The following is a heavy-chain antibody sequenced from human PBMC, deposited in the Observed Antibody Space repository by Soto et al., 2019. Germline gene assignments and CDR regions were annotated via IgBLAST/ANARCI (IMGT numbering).Heavy chain of an antibody. Sequence: GGSLRLSCAASGFTCTRYGMHYVRQAPGKGLEWVAVIWYDGSNKYYADSVRGRFSISRDASENILYLQMNSLRVDDTALYYCTRETVAGITGLDYWGRGTLVTVSA. D-gene: IGHD1-20*01. V-gene: IGHV3-33*01. CDR1: GFTCTRYG. CDR2: IWYDGSNK. J-gene: IGHJ4*02. CDR3: TRETVAGITGLDY.